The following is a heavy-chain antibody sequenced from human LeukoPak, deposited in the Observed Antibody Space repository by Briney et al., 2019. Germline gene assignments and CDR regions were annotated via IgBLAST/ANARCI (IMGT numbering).Heavy chain of an antibody. J-gene: IGHJ4*02. Sequence: PGGSLRLSCAASEFTLSRYRMSWVRQAPGKGLEWVANINQDGSEKYYVDSVKGRFTISRDNAKNSLYLQMNSLRAEDTAVYYCATSDYWGQGTLVTVSS. CDR1: EFTLSRYR. CDR3: ATSDY. CDR2: INQDGSEK. V-gene: IGHV3-7*01.